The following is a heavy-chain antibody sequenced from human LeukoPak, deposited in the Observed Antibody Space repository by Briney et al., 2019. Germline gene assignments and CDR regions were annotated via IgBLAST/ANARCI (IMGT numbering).Heavy chain of an antibody. J-gene: IGHJ3*02. V-gene: IGHV1-69*01. D-gene: IGHD3-22*01. Sequence: ASVKVSCKASGGSFTFTSHAISWVRQAPGQGLEWVGGIIPIYGSATYAQKFQGRVTITSDESTRTVYMELSSLRPEDSAVHYCAGFFYDNSGDAFDIWGQGTMVTVSS. CDR1: GGSFTFTSHA. CDR2: IIPIYGSA. CDR3: AGFFYDNSGDAFDI.